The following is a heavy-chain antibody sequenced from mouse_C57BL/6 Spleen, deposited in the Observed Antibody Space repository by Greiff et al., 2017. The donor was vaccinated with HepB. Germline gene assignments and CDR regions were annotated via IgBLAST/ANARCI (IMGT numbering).Heavy chain of an antibody. D-gene: IGHD1-1*01. J-gene: IGHJ4*01. V-gene: IGHV1-53*01. Sequence: VQLQQPGTELVKPGASVKLSCKASGYTFTSYWMHWVKQRPGQGLEWIGNINPSNGGTNYNEKFKSKATLTVDKSSITAYMQLSSLTSEDSAVYYCARPFIYYSTAMDYWGQGTSVTVSS. CDR2: INPSNGGT. CDR3: ARPFIYYSTAMDY. CDR1: GYTFTSYW.